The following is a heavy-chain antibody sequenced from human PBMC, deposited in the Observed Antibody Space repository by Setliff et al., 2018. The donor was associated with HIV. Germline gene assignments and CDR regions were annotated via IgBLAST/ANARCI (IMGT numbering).Heavy chain of an antibody. D-gene: IGHD3-16*02. CDR2: ISHNGTDT. CDR3: AKRRVSNIGPGDY. Sequence: HPGGSLRLSCTGSEFTFSKYAMNWVRQAPGKGLEWVSGISHNGTDTHYADSLKGRFAVSRDNSNNTLFLQMHNLRADDTAVCYCAKRRVSNIGPGDYWGQGTLVTVSS. V-gene: IGHV3-23*05. CDR1: EFTFSKYA. J-gene: IGHJ4*02.